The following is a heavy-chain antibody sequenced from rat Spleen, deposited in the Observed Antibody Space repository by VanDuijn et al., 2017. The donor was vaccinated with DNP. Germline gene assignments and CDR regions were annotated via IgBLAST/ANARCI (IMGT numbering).Heavy chain of an antibody. D-gene: IGHD1-3*01. CDR3: ARSLATVAPTGAMDA. CDR2: IWGDGST. J-gene: IGHJ4*01. CDR1: GFSLTIYG. Sequence: QVQMKETGPGLVQTTQTLSVTCTVSGFSLTIYGVHWVRQAPGKGLEWMGIIWGDGSTNYNSALKSRLSISRDTSKSQVFLKMNSVQTEDTDMYFCARSLATVAPTGAMDAWGQGTSVTVSS. V-gene: IGHV2-77*01.